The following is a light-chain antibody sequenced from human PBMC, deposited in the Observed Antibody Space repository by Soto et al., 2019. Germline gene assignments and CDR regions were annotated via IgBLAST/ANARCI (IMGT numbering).Light chain of an antibody. V-gene: IGKV1-39*01. CDR2: GAS. CDR1: QIISTY. J-gene: IGKJ4*01. Sequence: DIQMTQSPSSLSASIGDRVTITCRASQIISTYLNWFQQKPGKAPQLLIYGASTLHSGVPSTFSGSGYGTDFTLTISSLQPEDSATYDCQQHYSPPPTFGGGTKVEIK. CDR3: QQHYSPPPT.